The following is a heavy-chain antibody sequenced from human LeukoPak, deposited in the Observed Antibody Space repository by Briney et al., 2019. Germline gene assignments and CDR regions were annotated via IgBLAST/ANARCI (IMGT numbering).Heavy chain of an antibody. V-gene: IGHV3-33*01. CDR3: ARGKASGGYSGYGLDAFDI. Sequence: QPGGSLRLSCAASGFTFSGYDMHWVRQAPGKGLEWVAVIWDDGITKHYADSVKGRFTISRDNSKNTLYLQMNSLRAEDTAVYYCARGKASGGYSGYGLDAFDIWGQGTMVTVSS. D-gene: IGHD5-12*01. J-gene: IGHJ3*02. CDR1: GFTFSGYD. CDR2: IWDDGITK.